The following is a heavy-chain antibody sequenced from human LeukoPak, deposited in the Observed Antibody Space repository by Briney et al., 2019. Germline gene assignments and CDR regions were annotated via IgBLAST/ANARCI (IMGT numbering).Heavy chain of an antibody. D-gene: IGHD3/OR15-3a*01. CDR3: AKGTGINHYHWIDP. Sequence: AGGSLRLSCAASGFTFSNAWMNWVRQAPGKGLEWVSGISGSGGNTYYADSVKGRFTISRDNSKNTLYLQMNSLRAEDTALYYCAKGTGINHYHWIDPWGQGTQVTVSS. CDR1: GFTFSNAW. J-gene: IGHJ5*02. V-gene: IGHV3-23*01. CDR2: ISGSGGNT.